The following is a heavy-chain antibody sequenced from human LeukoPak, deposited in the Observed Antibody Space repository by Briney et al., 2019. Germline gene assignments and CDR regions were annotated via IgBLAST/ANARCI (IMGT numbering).Heavy chain of an antibody. CDR2: IFYSGSA. CDR1: GGSINDFY. J-gene: IGHJ6*02. D-gene: IGHD1-26*01. V-gene: IGHV4-59*01. CDR3: ARLRSGSTPPPPHYYYGLDV. Sequence: SETLSLTCTVSGGSINDFYWTWIRQPPGKGLEWIGYIFYSGSANSNPSLESRVTISVDTSKNQFSLKLSSVTATDTAAYYCARLRSGSTPPPPHYYYGLDVWGQGTTVIVSS.